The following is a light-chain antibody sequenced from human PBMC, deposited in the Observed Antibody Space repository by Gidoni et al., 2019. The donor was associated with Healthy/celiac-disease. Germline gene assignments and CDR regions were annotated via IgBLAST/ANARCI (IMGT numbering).Light chain of an antibody. Sequence: DIQLTQSPSTLSASVGDRVPITCRASQSISSWLTWYQQKPGKAPKLLIYKASSLESGVPSRLSGSGSGTEFTLTISSLQPDDFATYYCQQYNSDPCSFGQGTKLEIK. V-gene: IGKV1-5*03. CDR1: QSISSW. J-gene: IGKJ2*04. CDR3: QQYNSDPCS. CDR2: KAS.